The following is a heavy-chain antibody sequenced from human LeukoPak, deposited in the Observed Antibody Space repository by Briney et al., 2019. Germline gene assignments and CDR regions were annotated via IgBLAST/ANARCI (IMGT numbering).Heavy chain of an antibody. CDR3: ARDFSAQVPVTIHDNWFDP. CDR1: GFTFSNYW. D-gene: IGHD2-2*01. CDR2: IKQDGGEK. V-gene: IGHV3-7*01. Sequence: PGGSLRLSCAASGFTFSNYWMNWVRQAPGKGLEWVANIKQDGGEKSYMDSVKGRFTISRDNAKKSLYLQMNSLRADDTAMYYCARDFSAQVPVTIHDNWFDPWGQGTLVIVSS. J-gene: IGHJ5*02.